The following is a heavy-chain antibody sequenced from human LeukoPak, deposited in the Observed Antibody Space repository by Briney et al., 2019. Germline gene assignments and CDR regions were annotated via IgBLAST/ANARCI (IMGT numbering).Heavy chain of an antibody. CDR1: GFTFSSFA. V-gene: IGHV3-30*02. J-gene: IGHJ4*02. CDR3: ARGDSLGATMTDLDY. CDR2: TRFDGSSK. Sequence: GGSLRLSCAASGFTFSSFAMHWVRQAPGKGLEWVAGTRFDGSSKYYADSVKGRFTISRDNSKNTLYLHMNSLRPEDTAVYYCARGDSLGATMTDLDYWGLGTLVTVSS. D-gene: IGHD1-26*01.